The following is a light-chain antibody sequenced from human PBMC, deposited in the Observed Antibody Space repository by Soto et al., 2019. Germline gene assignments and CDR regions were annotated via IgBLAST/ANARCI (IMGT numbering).Light chain of an antibody. CDR1: QSVSSRY. CDR2: GAS. J-gene: IGKJ5*01. V-gene: IGKV3-20*01. Sequence: IVLTQSPGTLSLSPGEIATPSCRAGQSVSSRYLAWYQQKPGQAPRLLIYGASSRATGIPDRFSGSGSGTDFTLTISRLEPEDFAVYYCQQYGSSPRVTFGQGTRLEIK. CDR3: QQYGSSPRVT.